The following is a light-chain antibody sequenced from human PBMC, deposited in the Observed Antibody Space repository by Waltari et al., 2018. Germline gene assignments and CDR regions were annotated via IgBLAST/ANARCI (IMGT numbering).Light chain of an antibody. CDR1: QSLRQSNGKAS. J-gene: IGKJ3*01. CDR2: AVS. CDR3: LQGIHVPFT. V-gene: IGKV2-29*02. Sequence: DIVMTQSPLSLSVTPGQPASISCKSSQSLRQSNGKASLFWCLQQPGQSPPRLIYAVSSRFSRAPDSFSSSERRTDFTLKISRVEAEDVGVYCWLQGIHVPFTFGPGTKVDIK.